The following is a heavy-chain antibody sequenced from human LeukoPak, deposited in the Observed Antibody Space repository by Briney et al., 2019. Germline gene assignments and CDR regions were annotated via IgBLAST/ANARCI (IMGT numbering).Heavy chain of an antibody. CDR3: AKVASGSYYNWPFDY. Sequence: KSSETLSLTCTVSGYSISSGYYWGWIRQPPGKGLEWIGSIYHSGSTYYNPSLKSRVTISVDTSKNQFSLKLSSVTAADTAVYYCAKVASGSYYNWPFDYWGQGTLVTVSS. CDR2: IYHSGST. CDR1: GYSISSGYY. J-gene: IGHJ4*02. V-gene: IGHV4-38-2*02. D-gene: IGHD1-26*01.